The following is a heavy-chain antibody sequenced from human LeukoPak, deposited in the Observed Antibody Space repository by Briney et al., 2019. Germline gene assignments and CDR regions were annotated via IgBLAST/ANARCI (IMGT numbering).Heavy chain of an antibody. CDR2: INPNSGGT. CDR1: GYTFTGYY. J-gene: IGHJ4*02. D-gene: IGHD3-22*01. V-gene: IGHV1-2*02. CDR3: ARSYYYDSSGYPHFDC. Sequence: ASVKVSCKASGYTFTGYYMHWVRQAPGQGLEWMGWINPNSGGTNYAQKFQGRVTMTRDTSISTAYMELSRLRSDDTAVYYCARSYYYDSSGYPHFDCWGQGTLVTVSS.